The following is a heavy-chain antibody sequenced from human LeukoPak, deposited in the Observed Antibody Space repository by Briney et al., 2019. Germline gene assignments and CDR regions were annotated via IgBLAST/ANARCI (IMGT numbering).Heavy chain of an antibody. CDR2: ITTTSSII. J-gene: IGHJ4*02. CDR3: AKLSLSGRSQSADY. CDR1: GFTFTTYS. D-gene: IGHD3-10*01. V-gene: IGHV3-48*01. Sequence: GGSLRLSCAASGFTFTTYSMNWVRQAPGKGLEWVSYITTTSSIIYYADSVKGRFTISRDNAKNSLYLQMNSLRAEDTAVYYCAKLSLSGRSQSADYWGQGTLVTVSS.